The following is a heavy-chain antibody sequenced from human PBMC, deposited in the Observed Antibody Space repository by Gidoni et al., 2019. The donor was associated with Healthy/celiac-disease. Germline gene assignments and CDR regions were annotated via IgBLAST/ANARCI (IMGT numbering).Heavy chain of an antibody. CDR2: INPNSGGT. Sequence: QVQLVQSGAEVKKPGASVKVSCKASGYTFTGYYMHGGRQAPGQGLEWMGWINPNSGGTNYAKKCQGRVTMTRDTSISTAYMELSRLRSDDTAVYYCAQWTRQWEPPLFGYYYYYMDVWGKGTTVTVSS. V-gene: IGHV1-2*02. J-gene: IGHJ6*03. CDR3: AQWTRQWEPPLFGYYYYYMDV. D-gene: IGHD1-26*01. CDR1: GYTFTGYY.